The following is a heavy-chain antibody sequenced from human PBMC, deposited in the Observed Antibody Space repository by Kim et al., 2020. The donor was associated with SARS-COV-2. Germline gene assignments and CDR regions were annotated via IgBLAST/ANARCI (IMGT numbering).Heavy chain of an antibody. V-gene: IGHV3-21*01. CDR2: ISSSSSYI. Sequence: GGSLRLSCAASGFTFSSYSMNWVRQAPGKGLEWVSSISSSSSYIYYADSVKGRFTISRDNAKNSLYLQMNSLRAEDTAVYYCASLAYSSSWYPGARTVFDYWGQGTLVTVSS. J-gene: IGHJ4*02. CDR3: ASLAYSSSWYPGARTVFDY. D-gene: IGHD6-13*01. CDR1: GFTFSSYS.